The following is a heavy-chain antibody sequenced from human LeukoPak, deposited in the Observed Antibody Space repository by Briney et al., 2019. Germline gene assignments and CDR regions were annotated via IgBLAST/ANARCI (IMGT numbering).Heavy chain of an antibody. D-gene: IGHD3-16*01. V-gene: IGHV3-7*02. CDR3: AKNGGPHGMDV. Sequence: PGGSLRLSCATSGFTFSSIWMSWVRQAPGKGLEWVANIKHDGSETNYVDSVKGRFTISRDNAKNSLHLRMNSLRVEDTAVYYCAKNGGPHGMDVWGQGTTVTVSS. J-gene: IGHJ6*02. CDR2: IKHDGSET. CDR1: GFTFSSIW.